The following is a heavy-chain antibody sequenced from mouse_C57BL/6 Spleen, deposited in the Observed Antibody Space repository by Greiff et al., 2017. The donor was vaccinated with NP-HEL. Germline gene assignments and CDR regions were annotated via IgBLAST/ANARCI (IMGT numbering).Heavy chain of an antibody. CDR2: IYPGDGDT. V-gene: IGHV1-80*01. D-gene: IGHD2-5*01. J-gene: IGHJ3*01. CDR1: GYAFSSYW. CDR3: ARGGMDYSNYVLFAY. Sequence: QVQLKQSGAELVKPGASVKISCKASGYAFSSYWMNWVKQRPGKGLEWIGQIYPGDGDTNYNGKFKGKATLTADKSSSTAYMQLSSLTSEDSAVYFCARGGMDYSNYVLFAYWGQGTLVTVSA.